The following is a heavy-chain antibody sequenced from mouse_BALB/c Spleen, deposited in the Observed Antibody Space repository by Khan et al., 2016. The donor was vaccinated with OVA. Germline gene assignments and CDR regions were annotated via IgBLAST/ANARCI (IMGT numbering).Heavy chain of an antibody. CDR3: ARKKYGNYVSMDY. J-gene: IGHJ4*01. D-gene: IGHD2-10*02. Sequence: QVQLKESGPGLVAPSQSLSITCTVSGFSLSRYSVHWVRQPPGKGLEWLGMIWSGGSTDYNSALKSRLSISKDNSKSQVFLTMNSMQTDDTAMYYCARKKYGNYVSMDYWGQGTSVTGSS. CDR2: IWSGGST. CDR1: GFSLSRYS. V-gene: IGHV2-6-4*01.